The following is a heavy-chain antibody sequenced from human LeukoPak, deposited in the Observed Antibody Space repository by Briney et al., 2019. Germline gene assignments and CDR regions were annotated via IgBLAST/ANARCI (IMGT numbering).Heavy chain of an antibody. J-gene: IGHJ3*02. Sequence: PSETLSLTCTVSGGSISTYYWGWIRQPPGKGLEWIGSIYYSGSTYYNPSLKSRVSISVDTSKNQFSLKLSSVTAADTAAYYCARPTWFGELLSFDIWGQGTMVTVSS. D-gene: IGHD3-10*01. CDR2: IYYSGST. CDR1: GGSISTYY. CDR3: ARPTWFGELLSFDI. V-gene: IGHV4-39*01.